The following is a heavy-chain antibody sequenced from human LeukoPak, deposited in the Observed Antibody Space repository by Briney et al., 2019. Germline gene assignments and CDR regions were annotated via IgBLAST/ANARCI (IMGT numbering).Heavy chain of an antibody. D-gene: IGHD4-23*01. CDR3: AGGSRYGGRYYYMDV. CDR1: GGSFSGYY. J-gene: IGHJ6*03. CDR2: INHSGST. V-gene: IGHV4-34*01. Sequence: SETLSLTCAVYGGSFSGYYWSWIRQPPGKGLEWIGEINHSGSTNYNPSLKSRVTISVDTSKNQFSLKLSSVTAADTAVYYCAGGSRYGGRYYYMDVWGKGTTVTVSS.